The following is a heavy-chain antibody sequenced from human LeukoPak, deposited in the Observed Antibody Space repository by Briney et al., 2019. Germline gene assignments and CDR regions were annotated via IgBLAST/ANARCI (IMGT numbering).Heavy chain of an antibody. Sequence: SETLSLTCGVYGGSFSGYYWSWIRQPAGKGLEWIGRINTSGNTNYNPSLKSRVTMSVDTSKNQFSLKLTSVTAADTAVYYCAREVNFVVVSGRLFDPWGQGTLVTVSS. V-gene: IGHV4-4*07. CDR3: AREVNFVVVSGRLFDP. D-gene: IGHD2-2*01. J-gene: IGHJ5*02. CDR1: GGSFSGYY. CDR2: INTSGNT.